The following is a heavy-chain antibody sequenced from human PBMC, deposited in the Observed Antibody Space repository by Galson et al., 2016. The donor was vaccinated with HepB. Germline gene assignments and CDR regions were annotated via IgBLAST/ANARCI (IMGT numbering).Heavy chain of an antibody. CDR2: IYHSGSA. CDR1: GGSISSGDYY. CDR3: ARAQASQLGYYYYAMDV. V-gene: IGHV4-30-4*01. Sequence: TLSLTCTVSGGSISSGDYYWSWIRQSPGEDLEWIGYIYHSGSAYYNPSLKSRLTVSVDTSKNQFSLKLSSVTAADTAVYYCARAQASQLGYYYYAMDVWGNGTTVTVSS. D-gene: IGHD1-1*01. J-gene: IGHJ6*04.